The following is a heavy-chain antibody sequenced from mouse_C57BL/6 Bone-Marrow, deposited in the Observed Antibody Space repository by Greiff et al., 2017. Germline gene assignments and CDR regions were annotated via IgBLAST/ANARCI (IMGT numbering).Heavy chain of an antibody. CDR3: TTKYDYDGTYWYFDV. J-gene: IGHJ1*03. D-gene: IGHD2-4*01. V-gene: IGHV14-4*01. CDR2: IDPENGDT. Sequence: LVESGAELVRPGASVKLSCTASGFNIKDDYMHWVKQRPEQGLEWIGWIDPENGDTEYASKFQGKATITADTSSNTAYLQLSSLTSEDTAVYYCTTKYDYDGTYWYFDVWGTGTTVTVSS. CDR1: GFNIKDDY.